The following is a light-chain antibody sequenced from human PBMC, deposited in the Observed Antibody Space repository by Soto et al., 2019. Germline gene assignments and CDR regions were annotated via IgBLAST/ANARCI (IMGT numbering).Light chain of an antibody. V-gene: IGKV1-39*01. CDR2: AAS. CDR3: QQSYTRT. J-gene: IGKJ1*01. CDR1: QSISNY. Sequence: DIQLTQSPSSLSASVGYRVSISCRASQSISNYLNWYQQKPVKAPKVLIFAASRLQSGVPSRFSGSGSGTDFTLTISILQPEDFATYYCQQSYTRTFGQGTKVDIK.